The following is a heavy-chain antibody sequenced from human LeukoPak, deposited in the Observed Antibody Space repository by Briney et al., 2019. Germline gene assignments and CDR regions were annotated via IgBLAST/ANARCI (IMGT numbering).Heavy chain of an antibody. Sequence: SETLSLTCAVYGGSFSGYYWSWIRQPPGKGLEWIGEINHSGSTNYNPSLKSRVTISVDTSKNQFSLKLSSVTAADTAVYYCARVMTRVGYSSSWYPSYYYGMDVWGQGTTVTVSS. V-gene: IGHV4-34*01. CDR2: INHSGST. CDR1: GGSFSGYY. J-gene: IGHJ6*02. D-gene: IGHD6-13*01. CDR3: ARVMTRVGYSSSWYPSYYYGMDV.